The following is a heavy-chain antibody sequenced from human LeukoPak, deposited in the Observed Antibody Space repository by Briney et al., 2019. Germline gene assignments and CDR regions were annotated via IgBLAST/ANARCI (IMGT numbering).Heavy chain of an antibody. CDR3: ARITMVRGVKGYFDY. J-gene: IGHJ4*02. D-gene: IGHD3-10*01. Sequence: PSETLSLTCAVYGGSFSGYYWSWIRQPPGKGLEWIGEINHSGSTNYNPSLKSRVTISVDTSKNQFSLKLSSVTAADTAVYYCARITMVRGVKGYFDYWGQGTLVTVSS. CDR1: GGSFSGYY. CDR2: INHSGST. V-gene: IGHV4-34*01.